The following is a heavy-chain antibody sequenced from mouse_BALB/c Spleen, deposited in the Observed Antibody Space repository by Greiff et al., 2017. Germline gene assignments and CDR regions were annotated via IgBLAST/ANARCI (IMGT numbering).Heavy chain of an antibody. V-gene: IGHV2-6-7*01. CDR3: ARDRYGNYVAMDY. CDR1: GFSLTGYG. CDR2: IWGDGST. J-gene: IGHJ4*01. D-gene: IGHD2-10*02. Sequence: QVQLKQSGPGLVAPSQSLSITCTVSGFSLTGYGVNWVRQPPGKGLEWLGMIWGDGSTDYNSALKSRLSISKDNSKSQVFLKMNSLQTDDTARYYCARDRYGNYVAMDYWGQGTSVTVSS.